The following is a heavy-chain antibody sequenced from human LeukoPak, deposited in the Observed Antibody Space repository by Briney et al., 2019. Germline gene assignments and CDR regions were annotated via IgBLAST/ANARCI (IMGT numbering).Heavy chain of an antibody. CDR2: ISGSGGST. D-gene: IGHD3-22*01. V-gene: IGHV3-23*01. CDR3: ARGGSSGYYYFDY. J-gene: IGHJ4*02. CDR1: GFTFSSYA. Sequence: GGSLRLSCAASGFTFSSYAMSWVRQAPGKGLEWVSAISGSGGSTYYADYVKGRFTISRDNAKNSLYLQMNSLRAEDTALYHCARGGSSGYYYFDYWGQGTLVTVSS.